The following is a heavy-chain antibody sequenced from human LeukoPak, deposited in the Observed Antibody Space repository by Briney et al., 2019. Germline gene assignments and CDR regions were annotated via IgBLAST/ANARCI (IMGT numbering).Heavy chain of an antibody. J-gene: IGHJ4*02. D-gene: IGHD3-10*01. V-gene: IGHV1-18*01. CDR3: ARAITMVRGVRSDYFDY. CDR2: ISANNGNT. Sequence: ASVKVSCKASGYTFTSYGISWVRQAPGQGLEWMGWISANNGNTNYAQKFQGRLTMTTDTSTNTAYMELRSLRPDDTAVYYCARAITMVRGVRSDYFDYWGQGTLVTVSS. CDR1: GYTFTSYG.